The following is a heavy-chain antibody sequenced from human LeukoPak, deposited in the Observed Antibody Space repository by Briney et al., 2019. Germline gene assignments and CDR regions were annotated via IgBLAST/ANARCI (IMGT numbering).Heavy chain of an antibody. CDR2: IRYDGNNK. Sequence: GGSLRLSCAASGFTFSSYGMHWVRQAPGKGLEWVAFIRYDGNNKYYADSVKGRFTISRDNSKNTLYLQMNSLRAEDTAVYYCAKLLTGGYNSGQNDYWGQGILVTVSS. CDR3: AKLLTGGYNSGQNDY. CDR1: GFTFSSYG. V-gene: IGHV3-30*02. J-gene: IGHJ4*02. D-gene: IGHD5-18*01.